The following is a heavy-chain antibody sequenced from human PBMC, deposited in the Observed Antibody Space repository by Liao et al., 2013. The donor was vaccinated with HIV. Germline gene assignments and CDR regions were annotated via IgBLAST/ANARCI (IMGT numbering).Heavy chain of an antibody. V-gene: IGHV4-61*02. D-gene: IGHD6-19*01. Sequence: QVHLQESGPGLVKPSQTLSLTCTVSGGSSSSRSYYWSWIRKPAGKGLEWIGRVFTSGSTNYNPSLKSRVTISVDMSKNQFSLNLTSVTAADTAVYYCARETGQWLQLDYFYYMDVWANGTTVTVSS. CDR2: VFTSGST. CDR3: ARETGQWLQLDYFYYMDV. J-gene: IGHJ6*03. CDR1: GGSSSSRSYY.